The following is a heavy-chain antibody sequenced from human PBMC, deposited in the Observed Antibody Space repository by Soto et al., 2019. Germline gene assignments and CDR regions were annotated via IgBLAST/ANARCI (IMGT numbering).Heavy chain of an antibody. CDR1: GYIFTSYA. D-gene: IGHD6-6*01. Sequence: QVQLVQSGAEVRKPGASVKISCKASGYIFTSYAIHWLRQAPGQRLEWLGWINGGAGDTRYSVNFEGRVTFTRDTAATTAFMDVSSLSSADTAIYYCARSPSRMAAETQLDPWGQGTLVIVSS. CDR3: ARSPSRMAAETQLDP. V-gene: IGHV1-3*01. J-gene: IGHJ5*02. CDR2: INGGAGDT.